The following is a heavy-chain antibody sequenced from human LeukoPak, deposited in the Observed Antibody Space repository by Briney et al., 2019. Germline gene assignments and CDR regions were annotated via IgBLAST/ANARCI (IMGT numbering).Heavy chain of an antibody. V-gene: IGHV3-30-3*01. CDR1: GFTFSTYA. CDR2: ISYDGTNK. CDR3: ASPIKDPEGAFDI. Sequence: PGGSLRLSCAASGFTFSTYAMHWVRQAPGKGLEWVAVISYDGTNKNYADSVKGRFTISRDNSKNTLYLQMNSLRDEDTAVYYCASPIKDPEGAFDIWGQGTMVTLSS. J-gene: IGHJ3*02.